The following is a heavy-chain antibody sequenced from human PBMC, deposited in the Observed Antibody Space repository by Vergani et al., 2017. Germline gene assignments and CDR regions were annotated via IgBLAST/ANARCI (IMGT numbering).Heavy chain of an antibody. V-gene: IGHV3-7*01. D-gene: IGHD1-7*01. CDR2: IKQDGSEK. CDR3: ARVPPGYNWNSENGYFDY. J-gene: IGHJ4*02. CDR1: GFTFSDYY. Sequence: VQLEESGGGLVKPGGSLRLSCAASGFTFSDYYMSWIRQAPGKGLEWVANIKQDGSEKYYVDSVKGRFTISRDNAKNSLYLQMNSLRAEDTAVYYCARVPPGYNWNSENGYFDYWGQGTLVTVSS.